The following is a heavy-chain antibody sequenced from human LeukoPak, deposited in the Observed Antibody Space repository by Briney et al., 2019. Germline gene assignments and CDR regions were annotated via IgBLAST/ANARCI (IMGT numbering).Heavy chain of an antibody. CDR2: INHSGST. D-gene: IGHD5-18*01. Sequence: PSETLSLTCAVYGGSFSGYYWSWIRQPPGKGLEWIGEINHSGSTNYNPSLKSRVTISVDTSKNQFSLKLTSVTAADTAVYYCARAGGVHDTPMDLDYWGQGTLVTVSS. V-gene: IGHV4-34*01. CDR3: ARAGGVHDTPMDLDY. J-gene: IGHJ4*02. CDR1: GGSFSGYY.